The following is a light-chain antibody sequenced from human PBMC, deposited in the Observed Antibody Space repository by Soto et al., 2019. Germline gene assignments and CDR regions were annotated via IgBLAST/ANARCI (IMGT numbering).Light chain of an antibody. CDR1: ESIGSY. CDR2: GAS. CDR3: QQSYSPPRT. J-gene: IGKJ3*01. V-gene: IGKV1-39*01. Sequence: DIQMSQSPSSLSASVGDRATITCRASESIGSYLNWYQQKPGRDPQLLIYGASRLKSRVPSRFSGSGSETDFTLPIRSLQLDDSATDFCQQSYSPPRTFGLGTKVDVK.